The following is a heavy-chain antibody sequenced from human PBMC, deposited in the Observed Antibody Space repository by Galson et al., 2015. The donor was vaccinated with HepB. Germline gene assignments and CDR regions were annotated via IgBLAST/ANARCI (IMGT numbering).Heavy chain of an antibody. Sequence: SVKVSCKASGYTFTSYGISWVRQAPGQGLEWMGWISAYNDNTNYAQKLQGRVTLTTDTSTSTAYMELRSLRSDDTAVYYCARGRMGYSYGEDFDYWGQGTLVTVSS. CDR2: ISAYNDNT. CDR1: GYTFTSYG. D-gene: IGHD5-18*01. V-gene: IGHV1-18*04. J-gene: IGHJ4*02. CDR3: ARGRMGYSYGEDFDY.